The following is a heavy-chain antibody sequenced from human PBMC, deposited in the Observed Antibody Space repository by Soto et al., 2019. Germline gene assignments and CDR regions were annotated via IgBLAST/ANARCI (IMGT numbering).Heavy chain of an antibody. V-gene: IGHV4-31*03. J-gene: IGHJ5*02. CDR1: GGSISSGGYY. CDR3: ARDPAP. CDR2: IYNSGST. Sequence: QVQLQESGPGLVKASQTLSLTCTVSGGSISSGGYYWSWIRQHPGKGLEWIGYIYNSGSTYYNPSRESRVTTAADTSKNQFSLKLSSVTAADTAVYYCARDPAPWGQGTLVTVSS.